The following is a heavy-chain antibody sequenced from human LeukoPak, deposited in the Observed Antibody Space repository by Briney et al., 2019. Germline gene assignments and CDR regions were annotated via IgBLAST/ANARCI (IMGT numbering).Heavy chain of an antibody. V-gene: IGHV4-30-4*01. CDR1: GGSISGGDYS. CDR3: ARGHARWLQFIGPWFDP. Sequence: PSQTLSLTCTVSGGSISGGDYSWSWIRQPPGKGLEWIGYIYYSGSTYYNPSLKSRVTISVDTSKNQFSLKLSSVTAADTAVYYCARGHARWLQFIGPWFDPWGQGTLVTVSS. D-gene: IGHD5-24*01. J-gene: IGHJ5*02. CDR2: IYYSGST.